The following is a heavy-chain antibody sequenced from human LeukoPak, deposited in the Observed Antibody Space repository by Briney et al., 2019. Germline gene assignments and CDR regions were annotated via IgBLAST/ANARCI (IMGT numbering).Heavy chain of an antibody. CDR3: ARGRMFRGGGSDFPFNWFDP. CDR1: GGPISSYF. J-gene: IGHJ5*02. V-gene: IGHV4-4*07. CDR2: LYTSGSA. D-gene: IGHD3-10*01. Sequence: SETLSLTCTVSGGPISSYFWGWIRQPAGKGLEWIGRLYTSGSANYNPSLPSRLTMSVDTSKNQFSLKLDSVTRPDTAVYFWARGRMFRGGGSDFPFNWFDPWGQGTRVSVSS.